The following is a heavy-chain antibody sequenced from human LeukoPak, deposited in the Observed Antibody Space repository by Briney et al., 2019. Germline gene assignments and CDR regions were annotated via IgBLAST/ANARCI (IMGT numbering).Heavy chain of an antibody. CDR3: ARGVTGAGYYFDY. V-gene: IGHV6-1*01. CDR1: GDSVSSNSAA. CDR2: TYYRSKWYN. Sequence: SQTLSLTCAISGDSVSSNSAAWNWIRQSPSRGLEWLGRTYYRSKWYNDYPASVKGRITINPDTSRNQFSLQLNSVTPEDTAIYYCARGVTGAGYYFDYWGQGTLVTVSS. J-gene: IGHJ4*02. D-gene: IGHD6-19*01.